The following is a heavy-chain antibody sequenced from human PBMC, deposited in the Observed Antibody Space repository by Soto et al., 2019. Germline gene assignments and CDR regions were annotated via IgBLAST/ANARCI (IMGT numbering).Heavy chain of an antibody. D-gene: IGHD3-10*01. CDR2: IWYDGSNK. CDR1: GFTFSSYG. CDR3: AREASSGSYYTFDY. V-gene: IGHV3-33*01. J-gene: IGHJ4*02. Sequence: GGSLRLSCAASGFTFSSYGMHWVRQAPGKGLEWVAVIWYDGSNKYYADSVKGRLTISRDNSKNTLYLQMNSLRAEDTAVYYCAREASSGSYYTFDYWGQGTLVTVSS.